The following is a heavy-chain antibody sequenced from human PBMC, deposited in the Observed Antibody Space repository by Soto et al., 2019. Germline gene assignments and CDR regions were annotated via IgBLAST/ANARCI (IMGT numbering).Heavy chain of an antibody. CDR3: ARGNSPVDVY. D-gene: IGHD2-21*01. J-gene: IGHJ4*02. CDR1: VFTFISYE. CDR2: ITSSGTTI. Sequence: GWSLRLACASSVFTFISYEMNWVRQATGKGLEWISYITSSGTTIYYADSVKGRFTISRDNAKNSLYLQMNSLRAEDTAVYYCARGNSPVDVYWGQGTLVTVSS. V-gene: IGHV3-48*03.